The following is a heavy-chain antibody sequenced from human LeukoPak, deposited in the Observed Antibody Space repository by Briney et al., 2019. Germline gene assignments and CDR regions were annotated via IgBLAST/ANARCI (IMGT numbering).Heavy chain of an antibody. CDR1: GGSISSYY. J-gene: IGHJ4*02. Sequence: PSETLSLTCTVSGGSISSYYWSWIRQPPGKGLEWIGYIYYSGSTYYNPSLKSRVTISVDTSKNQFSLKLSSVTAADTAVYYCTRTGDLYYFDYWGQGTLVTVSS. CDR2: IYYSGST. D-gene: IGHD7-27*01. V-gene: IGHV4-59*06. CDR3: TRTGDLYYFDY.